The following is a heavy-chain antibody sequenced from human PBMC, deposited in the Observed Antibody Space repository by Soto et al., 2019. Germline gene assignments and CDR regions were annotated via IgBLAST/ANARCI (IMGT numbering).Heavy chain of an antibody. CDR3: AKGSSGWYYYFDY. CDR2: ISYDGSNK. D-gene: IGHD6-19*01. J-gene: IGHJ4*02. CDR1: GFTFSSYG. Sequence: VQLVESGGGLVQPGRSLTLSCAASGFTFSSYGMHWVRQAPGKGLEWVAVISYDGSNKYYADSVKGRFTISRDNSKNTLYLQMNSLRAEDTAVYYCAKGSSGWYYYFDYWGQGTLVTVSS. V-gene: IGHV3-30*18.